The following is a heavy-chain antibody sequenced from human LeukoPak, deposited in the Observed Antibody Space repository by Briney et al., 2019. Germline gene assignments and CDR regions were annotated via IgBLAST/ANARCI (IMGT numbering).Heavy chain of an antibody. V-gene: IGHV1-46*01. D-gene: IGHD1-26*01. CDR1: GCTFTSYY. J-gene: IGHJ1*01. Sequence: ASVKVSCKASGCTFTSYYMHWVRQAPGQGLEWMGIINPSGGSTSYAQKFQGRVTMTRDMSTSTVYMELSSLRSEDTAVYYCARGEGGGATTGGYFQHWGQGTLVTVSS. CDR3: ARGEGGGATTGGYFQH. CDR2: INPSGGST.